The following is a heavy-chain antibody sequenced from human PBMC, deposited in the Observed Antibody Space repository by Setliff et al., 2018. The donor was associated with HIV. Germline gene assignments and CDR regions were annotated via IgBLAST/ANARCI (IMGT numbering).Heavy chain of an antibody. D-gene: IGHD3-16*01. J-gene: IGHJ6*04. V-gene: IGHV1-3*03. CDR2: INAGNGNT. CDR1: GYTFTSYA. Sequence: SVQVSCKASGYTFTSYAMHWVRQAPGQRLEWMGWINAGNGNTKYSQEFQGRVTITRDTSASTAYMELSSLRSEDMAVYYCARGKVGYDGIMDVWGKGTTVTVSS. CDR3: ARGKVGYDGIMDV.